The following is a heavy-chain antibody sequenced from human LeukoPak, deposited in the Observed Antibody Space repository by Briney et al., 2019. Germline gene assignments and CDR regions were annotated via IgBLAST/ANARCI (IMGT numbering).Heavy chain of an antibody. J-gene: IGHJ3*02. CDR1: GFTFSSYW. CDR3: ARRISGSYYVDAFDI. Sequence: GGSLRLSCAASGFTFSSYWMHWVRQAPGKGLVWVSRINSDGSSTSYADSVKGRFTISRDNAKNTLYLQMNGLRAEDTAVYYCARRISGSYYVDAFDIWGQGTMVTVSS. CDR2: INSDGSST. D-gene: IGHD1-26*01. V-gene: IGHV3-74*01.